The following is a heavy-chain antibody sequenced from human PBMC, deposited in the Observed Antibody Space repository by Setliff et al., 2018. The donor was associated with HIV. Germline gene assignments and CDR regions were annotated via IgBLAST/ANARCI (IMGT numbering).Heavy chain of an antibody. V-gene: IGHV1-18*01. CDR1: GYSFINYG. Sequence: ASVKVSCKASGYSFINYGMSWVRQAPGQGLEWVGWISAYNGNIHYAQKLQGRLTVTTDTSTWTAYMELRSLTSDDTAVYYCARHGVATGTPPYYNFYGMDVWGQGTTVTVSS. CDR3: ARHGVATGTPPYYNFYGMDV. D-gene: IGHD2-21*02. CDR2: ISAYNGNI. J-gene: IGHJ6*02.